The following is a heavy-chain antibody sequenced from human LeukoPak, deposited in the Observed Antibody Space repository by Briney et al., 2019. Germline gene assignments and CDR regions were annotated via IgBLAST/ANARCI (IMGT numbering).Heavy chain of an antibody. Sequence: GGSLRLSCAASGFTFSSYWMSWVRQAPGKGLDWVANIKQDGSEKYYVDSVKGRFTISRDNAKNSLYLQMNSLRAEDTAVYYCARVTNVLRFLEWLPYFDYWGQGTLVTVSS. D-gene: IGHD3-3*01. CDR2: IKQDGSEK. CDR3: ARVTNVLRFLEWLPYFDY. J-gene: IGHJ4*02. CDR1: GFTFSSYW. V-gene: IGHV3-7*01.